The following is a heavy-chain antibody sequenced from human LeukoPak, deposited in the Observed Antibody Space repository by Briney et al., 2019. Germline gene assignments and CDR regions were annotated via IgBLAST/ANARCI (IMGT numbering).Heavy chain of an antibody. CDR3: ARAEGDYLGAFDI. J-gene: IGHJ3*02. D-gene: IGHD4-17*01. Sequence: GGSLRLSCAASGFTFSSYAMHWVRQAPGKGLEWVAVISYDGSNKYYADSVKGRFTISRDNSKNTLYLQMNSLRAEDTALYHCARAEGDYLGAFDIWGQGTMVTVSS. V-gene: IGHV3-30-3*01. CDR1: GFTFSSYA. CDR2: ISYDGSNK.